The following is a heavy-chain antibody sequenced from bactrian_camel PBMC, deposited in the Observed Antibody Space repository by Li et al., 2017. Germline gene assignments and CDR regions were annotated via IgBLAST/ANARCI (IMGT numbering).Heavy chain of an antibody. CDR2: IENDTNT. Sequence: HVQLVESGGGSVQVGGSLKLSCAASGNIHNHCVGCFRQAPGKEREEVAYIENDTNTRYADSVKGRFTISRDKAKNTLYLQMSSLKPEDTAMYYCAAKRWPCGADFRYWGQGTQVTVS. V-gene: IGHV3S53*01. CDR3: AAKRWPCGADFRY. J-gene: IGHJ6*01. CDR1: GNIHNHC.